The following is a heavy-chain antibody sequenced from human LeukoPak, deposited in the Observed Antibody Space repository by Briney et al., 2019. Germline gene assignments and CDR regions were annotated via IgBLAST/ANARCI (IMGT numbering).Heavy chain of an antibody. Sequence: PSETLYLTCTVSGGSISSSSYYWGWIRQPPGKGLEWIGSIYYSGITNYNPSLQSRVTISMDMSKNQFSLKLSSVTAADTAVYYCARRDYYFDYWGQGTLVTVSS. CDR3: ARRDYYFDY. CDR1: GGSISSSSYY. J-gene: IGHJ4*02. V-gene: IGHV4-39*07. CDR2: IYYSGIT.